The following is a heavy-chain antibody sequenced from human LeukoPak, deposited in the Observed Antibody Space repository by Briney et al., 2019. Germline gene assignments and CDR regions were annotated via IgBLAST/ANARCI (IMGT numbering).Heavy chain of an antibody. CDR2: ISSSSSTI. V-gene: IGHV3-48*04. CDR3: AREGPFPIVVVTAMPHAFDI. D-gene: IGHD2-21*02. CDR1: GFTFSSYS. J-gene: IGHJ3*02. Sequence: PGGSLRLSCAASGFTFSSYSMNWVRQAPGKGLEWVSYISSSSSTIYYADSVKGRFTISRDNAKNSLYLQMNSLRAEDTAVYYCAREGPFPIVVVTAMPHAFDIWGQGTMVTVSS.